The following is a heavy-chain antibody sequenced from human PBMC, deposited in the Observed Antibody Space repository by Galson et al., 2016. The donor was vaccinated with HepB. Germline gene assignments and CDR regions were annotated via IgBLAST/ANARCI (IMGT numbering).Heavy chain of an antibody. V-gene: IGHV3-53*01. D-gene: IGHD5-12*01. J-gene: IGHJ5*02. CDR3: ARVPGFS. CDR1: GFTVTTNY. Sequence: SLRLSCAASGFTVTTNYMSWVRQAPGKGLEWVSFIYSGGTTYYADAVKGRCTISRDSSTNTLYLQMNSLRAKDTAVYYCARVPGFSWGQGTLVTVSP. CDR2: IYSGGTT.